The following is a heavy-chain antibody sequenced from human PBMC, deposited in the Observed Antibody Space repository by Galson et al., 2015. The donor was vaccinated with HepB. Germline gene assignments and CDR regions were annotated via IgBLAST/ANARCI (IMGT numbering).Heavy chain of an antibody. CDR2: IWYDGSKK. J-gene: IGHJ4*02. CDR3: ARDDYDDNAIMFDN. Sequence: SLRLSCAASGFTFSRYAMHWVRQAPGKGLEWVAVIWYDGSKKYFADSVKGRFTISRDNSKNTLSLQMNSLRPEDTAVYYCARDDYDDNAIMFDNWGQGIQVTVSS. CDR1: GFTFSRYA. D-gene: IGHD4-17*01. V-gene: IGHV3-33*01.